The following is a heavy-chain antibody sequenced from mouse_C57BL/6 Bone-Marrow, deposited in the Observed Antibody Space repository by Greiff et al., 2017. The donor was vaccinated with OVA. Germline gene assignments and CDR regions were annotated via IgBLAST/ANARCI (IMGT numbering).Heavy chain of an antibody. CDR3: AREGDYAFAY. Sequence: EVKLMESGGGLVKPGGSLKLSCAASGFTFSSYAMSWVRQTPEKRLEWVATISDGGSYTYYPDNVKGRFTISRDNAKNNLYLQMSHLKSEDTAMYYCAREGDYAFAYWGQGTLVTVSA. CDR2: ISDGGSYT. CDR1: GFTFSSYA. D-gene: IGHD2-4*01. V-gene: IGHV5-4*01. J-gene: IGHJ3*01.